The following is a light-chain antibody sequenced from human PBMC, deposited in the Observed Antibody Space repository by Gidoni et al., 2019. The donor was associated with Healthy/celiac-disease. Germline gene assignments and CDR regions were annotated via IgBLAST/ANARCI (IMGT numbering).Light chain of an antibody. CDR3: MQAKKNPNS. J-gene: IGKJ2*03. CDR1: QSRLHNNVYNY. CDR2: WGS. Sequence: DIAMTPSPLSPPVTPGVPASIPCRSSQSRLHNNVYNYLDWYLQKPGKAPQLLIYWGSTRASGVPDRFSGSGSGTDFTLNISRVEAEDVAVYYCMQAKKNPNSFGQGTKVEIK. V-gene: IGKV2-28*01.